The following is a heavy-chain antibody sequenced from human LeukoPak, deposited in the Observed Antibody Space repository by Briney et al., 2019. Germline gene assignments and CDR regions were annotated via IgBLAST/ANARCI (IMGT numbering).Heavy chain of an antibody. CDR3: ARDSGSNCLDY. CDR1: GFIFSDYY. Sequence: PGGSLRLSCAGSGFIFSDYYMSWIRQAPGKGLEWVSYISTSGSVKHYADSVKGRFTISRDNAKNSMYLQMNSLRAEDTAVYYCARDSGSNCLDYWGQGTLVTVSS. V-gene: IGHV3-11*01. CDR2: ISTSGSVK. D-gene: IGHD6-13*01. J-gene: IGHJ4*02.